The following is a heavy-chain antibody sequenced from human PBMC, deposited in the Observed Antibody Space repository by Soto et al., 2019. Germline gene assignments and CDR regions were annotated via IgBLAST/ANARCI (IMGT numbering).Heavy chain of an antibody. CDR1: GFTFGDYW. CDR3: ARVDSSGWYLNYYGMDV. CDR2: ISYDGSNK. J-gene: IGHJ6*02. V-gene: IGHV3-30-3*01. Sequence: GGSLRLSCAASGFTFGDYWMSWVRQPPGKGLEWVAVISYDGSNKYYADSVKGRFTISRDNSKNTLYLQMNSLRAEDTAVYYCARVDSSGWYLNYYGMDVWGQGTTVTVSS. D-gene: IGHD6-19*01.